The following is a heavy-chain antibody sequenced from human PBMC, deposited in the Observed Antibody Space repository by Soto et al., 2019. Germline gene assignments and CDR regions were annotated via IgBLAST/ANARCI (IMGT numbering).Heavy chain of an antibody. CDR2: IIPIFGTA. V-gene: IGHV1-69*13. CDR3: ASGAYITIFGVARSNFDY. Sequence: GASVKVSCKASGGTFSSYAMSWVRQAPGQGLEWMGGIIPIFGTANYAQKFQGRVTITADESTSTAYMELGSLRSEDTAVYYCASGAYITIFGVARSNFDYWGQGTLVTVSS. D-gene: IGHD3-3*01. CDR1: GGTFSSYA. J-gene: IGHJ4*02.